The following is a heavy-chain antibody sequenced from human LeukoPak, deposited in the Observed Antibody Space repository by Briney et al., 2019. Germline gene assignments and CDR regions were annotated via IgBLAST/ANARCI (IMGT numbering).Heavy chain of an antibody. CDR3: ARGGLRRAGAGGVPHY. CDR1: GYSFTSYW. D-gene: IGHD6-13*01. Sequence: GEALKISCKCSGYSFTSYWIGWVRQMPGKGLEWMGIIYPGDSDTRYSPSFQGQVTISADKSISTAYLQRSRLKASDTAMCYCARGGLRRAGAGGVPHYWGQGTLVTVSS. CDR2: IYPGDSDT. J-gene: IGHJ4*02. V-gene: IGHV5-51*01.